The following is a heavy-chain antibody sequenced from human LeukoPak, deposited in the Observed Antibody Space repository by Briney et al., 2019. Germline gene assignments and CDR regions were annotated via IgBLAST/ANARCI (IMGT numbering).Heavy chain of an antibody. CDR2: ISFDGSNK. D-gene: IGHD6-25*01. CDR1: GFTFSSYT. Sequence: GGSLRLSCAASGFTFSSYTMHWVRQAPGKGLEWVAVISFDGSNKYFADSVKGRFTISRDNSKNTLYLQMNSLRAEDTAVHYCARSGSETQNWFDPWGQGTLVTVSS. J-gene: IGHJ5*02. CDR3: ARSGSETQNWFDP. V-gene: IGHV3-30*04.